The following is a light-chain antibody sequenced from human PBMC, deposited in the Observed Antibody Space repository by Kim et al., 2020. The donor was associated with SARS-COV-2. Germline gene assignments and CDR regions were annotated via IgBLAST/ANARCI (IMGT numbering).Light chain of an antibody. CDR3: QQYDSIPHT. CDR2: GTS. Sequence: LPPGERATLPCRASQSVSTRYLAWCQKKPGQAPRLLIYGTSNRATGIPDRFSGSGSGTDFTLTISRLEPEDFAVYFCQQYDSIPHTFGQGTTLEI. V-gene: IGKV3-20*01. J-gene: IGKJ2*01. CDR1: QSVSTRY.